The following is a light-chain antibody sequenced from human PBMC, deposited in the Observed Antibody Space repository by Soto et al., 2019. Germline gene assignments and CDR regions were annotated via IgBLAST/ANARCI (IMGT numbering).Light chain of an antibody. CDR3: QQYGTSPTMT. Sequence: EIVLTHSPGTLSLSPGERATLSCRASQSVSNNYLAWYQQKPGQAPRLLIYGAFRRATGIPDRFSGSGSGTDFTLTISRLEPEDFAVYYCQQYGTSPTMTFGQGTRLEI. CDR1: QSVSNNY. CDR2: GAF. J-gene: IGKJ5*01. V-gene: IGKV3-20*01.